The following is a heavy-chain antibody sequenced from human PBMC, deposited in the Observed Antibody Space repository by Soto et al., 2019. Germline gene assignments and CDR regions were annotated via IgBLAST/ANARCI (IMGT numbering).Heavy chain of an antibody. Sequence: QVQLQQWGAGLVKPSETLSVTCAVSGASFTAFYWTWIRQPPGKGLEWIGEINPGGRTNYKPSLKSRTSISLDTSTTQFSLTLYSATAADTAVYYFRLQGGNRSHSADNYWFDPWGQGTLVTVSS. CDR2: INPGGRT. CDR3: RLQGGNRSHSADNYWFDP. J-gene: IGHJ5*02. D-gene: IGHD1-20*01. V-gene: IGHV4-34*01. CDR1: GASFTAFY.